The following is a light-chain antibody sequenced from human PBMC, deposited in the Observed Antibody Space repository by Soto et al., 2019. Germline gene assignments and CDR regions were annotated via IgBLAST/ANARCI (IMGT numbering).Light chain of an antibody. V-gene: IGLV1-40*01. Sequence: QSVLTQPPSVSGAPGQRVTISCTGSSSNIGAGYDVRWFQHLPGTAPKLLIYDNSHRPSGVPDRFSGSKSGTSASLAITGLQAEDAAGYYCQSYDSSLSGSVFGGGTKVPVL. CDR2: DNS. J-gene: IGLJ3*02. CDR1: SSNIGAGYD. CDR3: QSYDSSLSGSV.